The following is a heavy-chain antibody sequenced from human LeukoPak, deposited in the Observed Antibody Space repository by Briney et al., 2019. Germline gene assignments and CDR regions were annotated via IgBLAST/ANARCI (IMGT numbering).Heavy chain of an antibody. CDR1: GGSISSGDYY. CDR3: AREVVVVPAAPGYYYYYYMDV. V-gene: IGHV4-30-4*01. J-gene: IGHJ6*03. D-gene: IGHD2-2*01. Sequence: SQTLSLTCTVSGGSISSGDYYWSWIRQPPGKGLEWIGYIYYSGSTYYNPSLKSRVTISVDTSKNQFSLKLSSVTAADTAVYYCAREVVVVPAAPGYYYYYYMDVWGKGTTVTVSS. CDR2: IYYSGST.